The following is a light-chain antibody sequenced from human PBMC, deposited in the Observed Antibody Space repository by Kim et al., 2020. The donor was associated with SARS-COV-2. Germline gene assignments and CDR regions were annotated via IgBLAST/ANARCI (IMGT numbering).Light chain of an antibody. J-gene: IGKJ4*01. Sequence: IRMTQSPSSLSASVGDRVTITCQASHDITNYLNWYQQKPGKAPKLLIYEASNLQTGVPSRFSGSGSGTDFTFTISSLQPEDVATYYCQQYDSVPLTFGGGTKVDIK. CDR2: EAS. CDR1: HDITNY. CDR3: QQYDSVPLT. V-gene: IGKV1-33*01.